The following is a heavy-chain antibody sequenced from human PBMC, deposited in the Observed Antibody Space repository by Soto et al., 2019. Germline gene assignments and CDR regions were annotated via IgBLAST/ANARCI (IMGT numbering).Heavy chain of an antibody. J-gene: IGHJ4*02. CDR3: TRDGAFRGGLTSKGDFHE. V-gene: IGHV3-30-3*01. Sequence: QGELVESGGGVVQTGGSLRLSCAASGFTFSNYAMHWVRQAPDKGLEWVAVISYDGTYKYYADSVEGRFTVSRDNSKNTLAVHLTSLTLEDTGMYYCTRDGAFRGGLTSKGDFHEWGQGTLVSVSS. CDR2: ISYDGTYK. D-gene: IGHD5-12*01. CDR1: GFTFSNYA.